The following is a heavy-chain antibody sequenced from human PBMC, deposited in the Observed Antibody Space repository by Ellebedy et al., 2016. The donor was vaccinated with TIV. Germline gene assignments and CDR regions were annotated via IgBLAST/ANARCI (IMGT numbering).Heavy chain of an antibody. D-gene: IGHD5-12*01. CDR3: ATHREIIVAGARGSAFDV. V-gene: IGHV1-69*10. CDR1: GVNFNNYA. J-gene: IGHJ3*01. Sequence: ASVKVSCKASGVNFNNYAISWVRQAPGQGLEWMGEIIPVFDMTNYAQKLQARLSITADRSATTVYIELSSLRSDDTAIYYCATHREIIVAGARGSAFDVWGQGALITVSS. CDR2: IIPVFDMT.